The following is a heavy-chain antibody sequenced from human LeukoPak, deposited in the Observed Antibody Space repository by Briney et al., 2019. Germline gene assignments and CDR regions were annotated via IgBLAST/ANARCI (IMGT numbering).Heavy chain of an antibody. CDR1: GGSISSYY. CDR3: ARLTYYNRRLDP. D-gene: IGHD3-10*01. Sequence: KASETLSLTCTVSGGSISSYYWSWIRQPPGKGLEWIGYIYTSGSTNYNPSLKSRVAISVDTSKNQFSLKLGSVTAADTAVYYCARLTYYNRRLDPWGQGTLVTVSS. J-gene: IGHJ5*02. V-gene: IGHV4-4*09. CDR2: IYTSGST.